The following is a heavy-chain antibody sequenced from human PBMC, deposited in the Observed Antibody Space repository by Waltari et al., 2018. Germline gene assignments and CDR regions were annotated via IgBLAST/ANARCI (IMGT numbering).Heavy chain of an antibody. D-gene: IGHD3-3*01. CDR1: GGSISSYY. CDR2: IYTSGST. V-gene: IGHV4-4*07. CDR3: ARDTAWSGYYYHTFDY. J-gene: IGHJ4*02. Sequence: QVQLQESGPGLVKPSETLSLTCTVSGGSISSYYWRWIRQPAGKGLEWIGRIYTSGSTNYNPSLKSRVTMSVDTSKNQFSLKLSSVTAADTAVYYCARDTAWSGYYYHTFDYWGQGTLVTVSS.